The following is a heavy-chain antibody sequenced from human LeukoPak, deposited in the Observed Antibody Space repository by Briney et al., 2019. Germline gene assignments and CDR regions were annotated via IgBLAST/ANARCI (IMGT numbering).Heavy chain of an antibody. CDR1: GGSISSGGYY. V-gene: IGHV4-31*03. CDR3: ARDRIQLGGSIDY. J-gene: IGHJ4*02. Sequence: KPSETLSLTCTVSGGSISSGGYYWSWVRQHPGKGLEWIGYINYSGSTYYNPSLKSRVTISVDTSKNQFSLKLSSVTAADTAVYYCARDRIQLGGSIDYWGQGTLVTVSS. D-gene: IGHD5-18*01. CDR2: INYSGST.